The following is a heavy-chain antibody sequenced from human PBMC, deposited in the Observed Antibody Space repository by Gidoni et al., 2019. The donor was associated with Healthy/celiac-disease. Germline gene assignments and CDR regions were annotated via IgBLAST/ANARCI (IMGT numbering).Heavy chain of an antibody. D-gene: IGHD6-6*01. CDR3: ARFVRIAARYDAFDI. CDR2: IYYSGST. Sequence: QVQLQESGPGLVKPSETLSLTCTVSGGSISSYYWSWIRQPPGKGLEWIGYIYYSGSTNYNPSLKSRVTISVDTSKNQFSLKLSSVTAADTAVYYCARFVRIAARYDAFDIWGQGTMVTVSS. V-gene: IGHV4-59*01. J-gene: IGHJ3*02. CDR1: GGSISSYY.